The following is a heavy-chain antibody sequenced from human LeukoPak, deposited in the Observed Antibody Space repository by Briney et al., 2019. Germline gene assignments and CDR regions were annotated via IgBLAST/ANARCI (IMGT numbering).Heavy chain of an antibody. Sequence: GGSLRLSCAASGFTFSSYSMNWVRQAPGKGLEWVSSISSSSSYIYYADSVKGRFTISRDNAKNSLYLQMNSLRVEDTAVYYCARDLGATIFDFDYWGQGTLVTVPS. D-gene: IGHD1-26*01. V-gene: IGHV3-21*01. CDR2: ISSSSSYI. CDR3: ARDLGATIFDFDY. CDR1: GFTFSSYS. J-gene: IGHJ4*02.